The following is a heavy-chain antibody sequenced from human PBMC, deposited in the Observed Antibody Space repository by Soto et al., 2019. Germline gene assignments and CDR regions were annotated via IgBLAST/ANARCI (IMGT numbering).Heavy chain of an antibody. V-gene: IGHV3-64*01. CDR2: ISSNGGST. CDR3: AREIHRPYSGYDYSAFDI. CDR1: GFTFSSYA. D-gene: IGHD5-12*01. J-gene: IGHJ3*02. Sequence: GGSLRLSCAASGFTFSSYAMHWVRQAPGKGLEYVSAISSNGGSTYYANSVKGRFTISRDNSKNTLYLQMGSLRAEDMAVYYCAREIHRPYSGYDYSAFDIWGQGTMVTVSS.